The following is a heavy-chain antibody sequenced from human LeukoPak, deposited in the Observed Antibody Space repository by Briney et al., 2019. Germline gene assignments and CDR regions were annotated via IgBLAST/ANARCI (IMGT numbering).Heavy chain of an antibody. Sequence: GASVKVSCKASGDTFSSYGLSWVRQAPGQGLEWMGRIIPISGIANYAQKFQDRVTINTDESTCTVYMELSSLRSEDTAVYYCARDLYYYDSGGPDYWGQGTLVSVSS. V-gene: IGHV1-69*05. D-gene: IGHD3-22*01. CDR1: GDTFSSYG. CDR3: ARDLYYYDSGGPDY. J-gene: IGHJ4*02. CDR2: IIPISGIA.